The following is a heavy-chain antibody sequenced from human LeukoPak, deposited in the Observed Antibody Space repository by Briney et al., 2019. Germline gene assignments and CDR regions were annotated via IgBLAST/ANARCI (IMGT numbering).Heavy chain of an antibody. J-gene: IGHJ4*02. CDR2: IDHIGTT. CDR3: ARGDLYNYGKPFDY. D-gene: IGHD3-10*01. CDR1: GYSISSGYF. Sequence: KPSETLSLTCAVSGYSISSGYFWGWIRQPPGKGLEWIGSIDHIGTTYYNPSLKSRVTLSTDTSKNQFSLRLIPVTAADTAVYYCARGDLYNYGKPFDYWGQGTLVTVSS. V-gene: IGHV4-38-2*01.